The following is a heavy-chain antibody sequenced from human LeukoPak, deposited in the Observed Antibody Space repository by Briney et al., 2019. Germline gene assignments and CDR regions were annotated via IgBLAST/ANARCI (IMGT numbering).Heavy chain of an antibody. CDR2: IDGSGDNT. CDR3: AKEDRLRTIDY. CDR1: GFTFGSYA. J-gene: IGHJ4*02. D-gene: IGHD4-17*01. Sequence: GGSLRLSCAASGFTFGSYAVSWVRQAPEKGLEWVSAIDGSGDNTYYADSVQGRFTISRDNSKNTLYLQMNSLRAEDTAVYYCAKEDRLRTIDYWGQGTLVTVSS. V-gene: IGHV3-23*01.